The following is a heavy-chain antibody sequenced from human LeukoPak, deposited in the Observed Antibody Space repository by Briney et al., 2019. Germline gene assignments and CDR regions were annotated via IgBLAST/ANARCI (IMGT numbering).Heavy chain of an antibody. CDR2: ISSSGNTI. V-gene: IGHV3-11*01. CDR3: ARERAIASLRPYYFDY. J-gene: IGHJ4*02. Sequence: GGSLRLSCAASGLTFSDYYMSWIRQAPGKGLEWISFISSSGNTIYYADSVKGRFTISRDNARNSLYLQINSLRAEDTAVYYCARERAIASLRPYYFDYWGQGTLVTVSS. CDR1: GLTFSDYY. D-gene: IGHD6-6*01.